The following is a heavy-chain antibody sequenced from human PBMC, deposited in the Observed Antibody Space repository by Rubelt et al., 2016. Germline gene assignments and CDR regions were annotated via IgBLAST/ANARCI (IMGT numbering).Heavy chain of an antibody. J-gene: IGHJ6*03. CDR3: ARGPPFLEWLRYYYYMDV. D-gene: IGHD3-3*02. CDR1: GYSISSGYY. Sequence: QVQLQESGPGLVKPSETLSLTCTVSGYSISSGYYWGWIRQPPGKGLEWIGSIYHSGSTYYNPSLKSRVSISVDTSKNQFSLKPSSVTAADTAVYYCARGPPFLEWLRYYYYMDVWGQGTTVTVSS. CDR2: IYHSGST. V-gene: IGHV4-38-2*02.